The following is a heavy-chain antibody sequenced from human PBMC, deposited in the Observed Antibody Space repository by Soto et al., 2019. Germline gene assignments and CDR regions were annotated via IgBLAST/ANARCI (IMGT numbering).Heavy chain of an antibody. Sequence: GGSLRLSCAASGFNFSSYAMHCVRQAPGKGREWVAVISYDGSNKYYADSVKGRFTISRDNSKNTLYLQMNSLRAEDTAVYYCAREYCSGGSCYSAFDYWGQGTLVNVSS. CDR3: AREYCSGGSCYSAFDY. CDR2: ISYDGSNK. J-gene: IGHJ4*02. V-gene: IGHV3-30-3*01. D-gene: IGHD2-15*01. CDR1: GFNFSSYA.